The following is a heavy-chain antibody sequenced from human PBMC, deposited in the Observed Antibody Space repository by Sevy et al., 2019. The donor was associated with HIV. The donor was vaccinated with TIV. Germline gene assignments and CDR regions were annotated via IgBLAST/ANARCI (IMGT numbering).Heavy chain of an antibody. D-gene: IGHD3-10*01. Sequence: SETLSLTCTVSGGSISSDYWSWIRQPPGKGLEWIGYIYYSGSTNYNPSLKNRVTLSVDTSKNQFSLKLSSVTAADTSVYYCVRTGLVGAFDIWGQGTMVTVSS. V-gene: IGHV4-59*01. CDR1: GGSISSDY. CDR2: IYYSGST. J-gene: IGHJ3*02. CDR3: VRTGLVGAFDI.